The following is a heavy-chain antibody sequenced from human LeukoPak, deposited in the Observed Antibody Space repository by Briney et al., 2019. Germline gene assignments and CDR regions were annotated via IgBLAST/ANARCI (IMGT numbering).Heavy chain of an antibody. V-gene: IGHV4-39*07. CDR3: ARVGGYYGGNYFDY. D-gene: IGHD4-23*01. CDR2: MYYSGST. J-gene: IGHJ4*02. CDR1: GGSISSSSYY. Sequence: SETLSLTCTVSGGSISSSSYYWGWIRQPPGKGLEWIGSMYYSGSTPYNPSLKSRVTISVDTSKNQFSLKLSSVTAADTAVYYCARVGGYYGGNYFDYWGQGTLVTVSS.